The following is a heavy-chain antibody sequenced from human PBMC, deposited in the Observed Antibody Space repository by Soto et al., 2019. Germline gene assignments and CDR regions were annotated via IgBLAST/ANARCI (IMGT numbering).Heavy chain of an antibody. CDR1: GGSISSSSYS. D-gene: IGHD2-2*01. V-gene: IGHV4-39*01. CDR3: GRQPGHCGSTTCFGYYSVDV. CDR2: IYYSGST. J-gene: IGHJ6*02. Sequence: QLQLQESGPRLVKPSETLSLTCSVSGGSISSSSYSWGWIRQPPGKGLEWIGTIYYSGSTHYNPSLEGRVAIPADTPNNQLSLRLSSVTDADTAVYYCGRQPGHCGSTTCFGYYSVDVWGQGTTVTVS.